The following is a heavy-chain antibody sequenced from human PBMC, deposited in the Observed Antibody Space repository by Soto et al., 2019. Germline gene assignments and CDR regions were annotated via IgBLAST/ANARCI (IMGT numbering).Heavy chain of an antibody. CDR3: AKALSVIAVAGTFDY. V-gene: IGHV3-23*01. Sequence: EVQLFESGGGLVQPVGSLRLSCAASGFTFSSYAMSWVRQAPGKGLEWVSAISGSGGSTYYADSVKGRFTISRDNSKNTLYLQMNSLSAEDTGVYYCAKALSVIAVAGTFDYWGQGTMVTVSS. CDR1: GFTFSSYA. J-gene: IGHJ4*02. CDR2: ISGSGGST. D-gene: IGHD6-19*01.